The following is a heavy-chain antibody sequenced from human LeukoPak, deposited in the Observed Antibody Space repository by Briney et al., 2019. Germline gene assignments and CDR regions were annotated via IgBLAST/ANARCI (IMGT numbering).Heavy chain of an antibody. CDR1: GGSISSYY. Sequence: SETLSLTCTVSGGSISSYYWSWIRQPPGKGPEWIGYIYYSGSTNYNPSLKSRVTISVDTSKNQFPLKLSSVTAADTAVYYCARDYYGSGSYSNWFDPWGQGTLVTVSS. CDR3: ARDYYGSGSYSNWFDP. V-gene: IGHV4-59*01. CDR2: IYYSGST. J-gene: IGHJ5*02. D-gene: IGHD3-10*01.